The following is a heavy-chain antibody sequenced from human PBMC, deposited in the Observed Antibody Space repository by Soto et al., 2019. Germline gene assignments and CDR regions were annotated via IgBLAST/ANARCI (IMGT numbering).Heavy chain of an antibody. V-gene: IGHV3-23*01. Sequence: PGGSLRLPCAASGLPFSRYAMSWVRQAPGKGVEWVSASGGTGGSQHYADSVQRRLTIPRDNAKNTLYLQMNSLRAEDTAVYDCAKDIVLVPAAMPFCYNYYIDVLGQGTTVTVSS. J-gene: IGHJ6*03. D-gene: IGHD2-2*01. CDR2: SGGTGGSQ. CDR1: GLPFSRYA. CDR3: AKDIVLVPAAMPFCYNYYIDV.